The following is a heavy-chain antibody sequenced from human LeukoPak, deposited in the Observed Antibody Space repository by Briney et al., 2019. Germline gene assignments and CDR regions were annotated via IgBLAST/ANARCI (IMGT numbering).Heavy chain of an antibody. Sequence: SETLSLTCTVSGGSISGRSYYWGWIRQPPGKGLEWIGSMYYSGSTYSNPSLKSRVTISVDTSKNQFSLRLSSVTAADTAVYYCARLRVRGYGYGPWEGPTWVDYWGQGTLVTVSS. J-gene: IGHJ4*02. D-gene: IGHD5-18*01. CDR3: ARLRVRGYGYGPWEGPTWVDY. V-gene: IGHV4-39*07. CDR2: MYYSGST. CDR1: GGSISGRSYY.